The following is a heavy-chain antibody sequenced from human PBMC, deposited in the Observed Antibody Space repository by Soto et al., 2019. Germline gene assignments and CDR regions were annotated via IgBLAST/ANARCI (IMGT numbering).Heavy chain of an antibody. V-gene: IGHV2-5*02. D-gene: IGHD1-26*01. CDR3: AHRAVYSGSSWDGGYFDD. CDR1: GFSLSTSGVG. Sequence: QITLKESGPALVKPTQALALTCTFSGFSLSTSGVGVGWIRQSPGKALEWLALIYWDDDKRYSPSLRSRLTITKDXXKXHXXLTMTNMDPVDTATYYCAHRAVYSGSSWDGGYFDDWGQGTQVTVSS. J-gene: IGHJ4*02. CDR2: IYWDDDK.